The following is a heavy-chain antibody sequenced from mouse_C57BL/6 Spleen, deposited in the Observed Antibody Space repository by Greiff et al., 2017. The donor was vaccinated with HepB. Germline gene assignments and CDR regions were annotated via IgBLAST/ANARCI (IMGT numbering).Heavy chain of an antibody. J-gene: IGHJ2*01. D-gene: IGHD2-5*01. CDR2: IPPNSGST. V-gene: IGHV1-64*01. Sequence: QVQLQQPGAELVKPGASVKLSCKASGYTFTSYWMHWVKQRPGQGLEWIGMIPPNSGSTNYNEKFKSKATLTVDKSSSTAYMQLSSLTSEDSAVYYCARSKGAYYSNYEFDYWGQGTTLTVSS. CDR3: ARSKGAYYSNYEFDY. CDR1: GYTFTSYW.